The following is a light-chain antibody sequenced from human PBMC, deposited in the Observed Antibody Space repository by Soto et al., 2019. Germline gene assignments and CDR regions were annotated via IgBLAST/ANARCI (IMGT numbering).Light chain of an antibody. CDR2: EVS. J-gene: IGLJ1*01. CDR1: SSDVGSYNL. Sequence: QSVLTQPASVSGSPGQSITISCTGTSSDVGSYNLVSWYQQHPGKAPKLMIYEVSKRPSGVSNRFSGSKSGNTASLTISGLQAEDEADYHCCSYAGSSLYVFGTGTKVTVL. CDR3: CSYAGSSLYV. V-gene: IGLV2-23*02.